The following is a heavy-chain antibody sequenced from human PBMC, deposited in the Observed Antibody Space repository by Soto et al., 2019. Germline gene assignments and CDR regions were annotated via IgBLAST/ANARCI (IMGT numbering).Heavy chain of an antibody. CDR1: GFTFSTYW. V-gene: IGHV3-74*01. CDR2: INGGGTTT. J-gene: IGHJ3*02. Sequence: GGSLRLSCAASGFTFSTYWTHWVRQAPGKGLVWVSRINGGGTTTGYADSVKGRFTISRDNAKNTLYLQMNSLRAEDTAVYYCASAVADTRNAIEIWGQGTVVTVSS. D-gene: IGHD6-19*01. CDR3: ASAVADTRNAIEI.